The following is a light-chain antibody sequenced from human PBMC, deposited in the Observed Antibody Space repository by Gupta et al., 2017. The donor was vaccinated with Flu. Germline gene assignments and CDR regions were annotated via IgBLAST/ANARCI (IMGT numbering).Light chain of an antibody. Sequence: SGHSSYDIAWHQQQPEKGARYLMKLNSDGRHSKGHGIPDRFSGASSGAVRYITISSLQSEDEAEYYCQTWGTAVVFGGGTKLTVL. CDR2: LNSDGRH. CDR1: SGHSSYD. J-gene: IGLJ2*01. V-gene: IGLV4-69*01. CDR3: QTWGTAVV.